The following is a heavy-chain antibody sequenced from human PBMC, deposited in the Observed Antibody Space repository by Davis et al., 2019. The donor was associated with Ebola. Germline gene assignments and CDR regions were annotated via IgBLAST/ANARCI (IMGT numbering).Heavy chain of an antibody. CDR3: ARAGNDYDLYYYYGMDV. Sequence: GESLKISCADSVITFSSYAMTWVRQAPGKGLEWVSSISSDSDYIYYADSAKGRFTISRDNAKNSLYLQMNSLRAEDTAVYYCARAGNDYDLYYYYGMDVWGQGTTVTVSS. CDR2: ISSDSDYI. D-gene: IGHD4-17*01. J-gene: IGHJ6*02. V-gene: IGHV3-21*01. CDR1: VITFSSYA.